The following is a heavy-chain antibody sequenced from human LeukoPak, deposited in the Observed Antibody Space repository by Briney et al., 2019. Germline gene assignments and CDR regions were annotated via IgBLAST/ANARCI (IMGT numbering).Heavy chain of an antibody. CDR3: ARDHDWAFDL. J-gene: IGHJ4*02. CDR2: INHNAEMI. CDR1: GFPFGSYV. Sequence: GGSLRLSCEGSGFPFGSYVVTWVRQAPGKGLEWIAYINHNAEMIFYPDFVKGRFTISRDNAKNSLYLQMNALRYEDTAIYYCARDHDWAFDLWGQGTLVTVSS. V-gene: IGHV3-48*02. D-gene: IGHD3-9*01.